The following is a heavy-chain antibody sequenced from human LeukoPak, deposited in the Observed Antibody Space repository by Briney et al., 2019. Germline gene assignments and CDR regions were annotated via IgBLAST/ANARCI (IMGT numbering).Heavy chain of an antibody. V-gene: IGHV4-34*01. Sequence: PSETLSLTSAVYGGSFSGYYWSWIRQPPGKGLEWIGEINHSGSTNYNPSLKSRVTISVDTSKNQFSLKLSSVTAADTAVYYCASSPYYYGSGGLYWGQGTLVTVSS. CDR3: ASSPYYYGSGGLY. D-gene: IGHD3-10*01. CDR2: INHSGST. CDR1: GGSFSGYY. J-gene: IGHJ4*02.